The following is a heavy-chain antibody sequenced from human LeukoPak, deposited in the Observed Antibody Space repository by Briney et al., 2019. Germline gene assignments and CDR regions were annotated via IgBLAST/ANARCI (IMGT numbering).Heavy chain of an antibody. V-gene: IGHV1-69*05. Sequence: SVKVSCKASGGTFSSYAISWVRQAPGQGLEWMGGVIPIFGTANYAQKFQGRVTITTDESTSTAYMELSSLRSEDTAVYYCARVVSGWYSHWGQGTLVTVSS. D-gene: IGHD6-19*01. CDR3: ARVVSGWYSH. J-gene: IGHJ4*02. CDR2: VIPIFGTA. CDR1: GGTFSSYA.